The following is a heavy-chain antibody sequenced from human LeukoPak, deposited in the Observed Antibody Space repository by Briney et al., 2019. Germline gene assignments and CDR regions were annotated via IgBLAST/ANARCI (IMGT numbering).Heavy chain of an antibody. CDR3: ARAPILGYCTNGVCYIEQ. D-gene: IGHD2-8*01. CDR1: GGTFSSDA. CDR2: IIPIFGTA. Sequence: SVKVSCKASGGTFSSDAISWVRQAPGQGLEWMGGIIPIFGTANYAQKFQGRVTITTDESTSTAYMELSSLRSEDTAVYYCARAPILGYCTNGVCYIEQWGQGTLVTVSS. V-gene: IGHV1-69*05. J-gene: IGHJ4*02.